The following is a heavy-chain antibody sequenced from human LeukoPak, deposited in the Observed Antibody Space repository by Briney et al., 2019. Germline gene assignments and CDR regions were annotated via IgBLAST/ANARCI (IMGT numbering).Heavy chain of an antibody. CDR2: ISSSGGDT. D-gene: IGHD1-14*01. CDR3: AKKNPGLNPFDF. CDR1: GFTFSNSA. Sequence: GGSLRLSCAASGFTFSNSAMSWVRQAPGKGLEWVSGISSSGGDTPYADSVKGRFTISRYNSKNTLYLQMNSLRAEDTATYYCAKKNPGLNPFDFWGQGTLVTVSS. J-gene: IGHJ4*02. V-gene: IGHV3-23*01.